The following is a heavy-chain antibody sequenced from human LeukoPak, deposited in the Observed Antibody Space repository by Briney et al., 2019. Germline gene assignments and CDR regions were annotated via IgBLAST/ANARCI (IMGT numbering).Heavy chain of an antibody. CDR2: IYYSGST. D-gene: IGHD1-1*01. V-gene: IGHV4-59*01. CDR3: ARVHWGTGTLFDY. Sequence: SPSETLSLTCTVSGGSISSYYWSWIRQPPGKGLEWIGYIYYSGSTNYNPSLKSRVTISVDTSKNQFSLKLSSVTAADTAVYYCARVHWGTGTLFDYWGQGTLVTVSS. J-gene: IGHJ4*02. CDR1: GGSISSYY.